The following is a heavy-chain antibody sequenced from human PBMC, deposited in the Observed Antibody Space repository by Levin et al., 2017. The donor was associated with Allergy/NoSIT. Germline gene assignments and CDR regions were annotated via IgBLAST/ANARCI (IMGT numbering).Heavy chain of an antibody. CDR1: GFTFSSYG. V-gene: IGHV3-30*18. J-gene: IGHJ4*02. CDR3: AKAGPG. Sequence: GGSLRLSCAASGFTFSSYGMHWVRQAPGKGLEWVAVISYDGSNKYYADSVKGRFTISRDNSKNTLYLQMNSLRAEDTAVYYCAKAGPGWGQGTLVTVSS. CDR2: ISYDGSNK.